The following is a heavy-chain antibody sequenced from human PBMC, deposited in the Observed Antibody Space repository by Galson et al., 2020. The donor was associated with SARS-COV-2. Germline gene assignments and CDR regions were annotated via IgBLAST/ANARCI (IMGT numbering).Heavy chain of an antibody. D-gene: IGHD3-22*01. CDR1: GFTFSSYG. CDR3: ARDRADSSGYNWFDP. J-gene: IGHJ5*02. Sequence: GESLKISCAASGFTFSSYGMHRVSQAPGKGLEWVAVIWYDGSNKYYADSVKGRFTISRDNSKNTLYLQMNSLRAEDTAVYYCARDRADSSGYNWFDPWGQGTLVTVSS. CDR2: IWYDGSNK. V-gene: IGHV3-33*01.